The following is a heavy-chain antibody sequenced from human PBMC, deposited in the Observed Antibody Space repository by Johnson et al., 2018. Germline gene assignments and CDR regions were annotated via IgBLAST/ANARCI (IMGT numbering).Heavy chain of an antibody. V-gene: IGHV3-74*01. D-gene: IGHD3-22*01. J-gene: IGHJ3*02. Sequence: VQLQESGGGLVQPGGSLRLSCVASGFTFSSYWMHWVRQDPGKGLVWVSRSYSDGSITNYADSVKGRVTISRDNAKNTLYLQMNMLRVEDTAVYYCARGSLVSGYYSRGAFEIWGQGTMVTVSS. CDR2: SYSDGSIT. CDR3: ARGSLVSGYYSRGAFEI. CDR1: GFTFSSYW.